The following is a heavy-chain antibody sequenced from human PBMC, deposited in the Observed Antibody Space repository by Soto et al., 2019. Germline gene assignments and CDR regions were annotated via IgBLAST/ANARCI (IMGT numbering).Heavy chain of an antibody. Sequence: LRLSCAASGFTFNIYGMHWVRQAPDKGLEWVALISYDGSNQYYADSVKGRFTISRDNSKNTLFLQMNSLRADDTAVYYCAKDQASGQGSFDSWGQGTLVTVS. CDR1: GFTFNIYG. CDR3: AKDQASGQGSFDS. CDR2: ISYDGSNQ. V-gene: IGHV3-30*18. J-gene: IGHJ4*02.